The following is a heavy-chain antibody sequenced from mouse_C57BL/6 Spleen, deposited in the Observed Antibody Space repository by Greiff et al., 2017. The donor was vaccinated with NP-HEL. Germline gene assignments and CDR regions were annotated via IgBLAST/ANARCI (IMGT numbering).Heavy chain of an antibody. V-gene: IGHV14-2*01. D-gene: IGHD1-1*01. CDR3: ARESGTTVDPEDDFDY. CDR2: IDPEDGET. Sequence: EVQLQQSGAELVKPGASVKLSCTASGFNIKDYYMHWVKQRTEQGLEWIGRIDPEDGETKYAPKFQGKATITADTSSNTAYLQLSSLTSEDTAVYYCARESGTTVDPEDDFDYWGQGTTLTVSS. J-gene: IGHJ2*01. CDR1: GFNIKDYY.